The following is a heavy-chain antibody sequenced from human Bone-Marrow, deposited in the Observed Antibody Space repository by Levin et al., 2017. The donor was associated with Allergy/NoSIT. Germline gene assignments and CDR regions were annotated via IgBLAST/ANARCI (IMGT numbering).Heavy chain of an antibody. J-gene: IGHJ6*02. Sequence: GESLKISCAASGFTFSSYGMHWVRQAPGKGLEWVAVISYDGSNKYYADSVKGRFTISRDNSKNTLYLQMNSLRAEDTAVYYCAKDRLDSSGWYDNRGGTITLYYYYGMDVWGQGTTVTVSS. CDR2: ISYDGSNK. D-gene: IGHD6-19*01. CDR3: AKDRLDSSGWYDNRGGTITLYYYYGMDV. CDR1: GFTFSSYG. V-gene: IGHV3-30*18.